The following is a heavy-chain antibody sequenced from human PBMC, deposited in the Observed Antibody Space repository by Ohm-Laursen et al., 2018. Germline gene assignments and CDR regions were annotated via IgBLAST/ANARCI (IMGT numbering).Heavy chain of an antibody. CDR1: GGSISSSSYY. J-gene: IGHJ4*02. CDR3: ARVGVGYSYGYYFDY. V-gene: IGHV4-61*05. CDR2: IYTTGGT. D-gene: IGHD5-18*01. Sequence: SDTLSLTCIVSGGSISSSSYYWGWIRQPPGKGLEWIGRIYTTGGTNYNPSLRSRVTMSIDTSKSQFSVKLSSVTAADTAVYYCARVGVGYSYGYYFDYWGQGTLVTVSS.